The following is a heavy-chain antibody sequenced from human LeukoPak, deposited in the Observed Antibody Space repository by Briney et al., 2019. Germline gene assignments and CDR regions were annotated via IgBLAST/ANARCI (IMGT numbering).Heavy chain of an antibody. CDR2: ISGSGGST. J-gene: IGHJ4*02. D-gene: IGHD3-16*01. CDR3: ARERGSKHYDF. V-gene: IGHV3-23*01. CDR1: GFTFSSYA. Sequence: GGSLRLSCAASGFTFSSYAMSWVRQAPGKGLEWVSAISGSGGSTYYADSVKGRFTISRDNAKNSLYLQMDSLRAEDMALYYCARERGSKHYDFWGQGTLVTVSS.